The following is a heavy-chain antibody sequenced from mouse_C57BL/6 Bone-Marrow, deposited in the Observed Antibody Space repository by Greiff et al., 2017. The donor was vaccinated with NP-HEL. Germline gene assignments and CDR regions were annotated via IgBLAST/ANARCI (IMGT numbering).Heavy chain of an antibody. CDR2: IYPGSGNT. Sequence: QVQLQQSGAELVRPGASVKLSCKASGYTFTDYYINWVKQRPGQGLEWIARIYPGSGNTYCNEKFKGKATLTAEKSSSTAYMQLSSLTSEDSAVYFCARSPSYWGQGTSVTVSS. CDR3: ARSPSY. J-gene: IGHJ4*01. CDR1: GYTFTDYY. V-gene: IGHV1-76*01.